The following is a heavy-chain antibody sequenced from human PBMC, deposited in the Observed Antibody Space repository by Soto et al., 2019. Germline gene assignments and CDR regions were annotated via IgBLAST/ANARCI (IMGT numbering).Heavy chain of an antibody. V-gene: IGHV3-30-3*01. Sequence: QVQLVESGGVVVQPGRSLRLSFAASGFTFSSYAMHWVRQAPGKGLEWVAVISYEGSNKYYEDSVKGRFTISRDNSKNKLYLQMNSLRAEDTAVYYCARSKGEYYDFWSGGMEVWGQGTTVTVSS. D-gene: IGHD3-3*01. CDR2: ISYEGSNK. CDR1: GFTFSSYA. J-gene: IGHJ6*02. CDR3: ARSKGEYYDFWSGGMEV.